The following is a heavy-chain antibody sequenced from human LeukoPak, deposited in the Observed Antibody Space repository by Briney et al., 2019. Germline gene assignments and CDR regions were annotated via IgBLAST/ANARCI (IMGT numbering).Heavy chain of an antibody. CDR1: GYTFTGYY. CDR3: AKYDSSGYYSDY. V-gene: IGHV1-2*06. J-gene: IGHJ4*02. Sequence: ASVKVSCKASGYTFTGYYMHWVRQAPGQGLEWMGRINPNSGGTNYAQKFQGRVTMTRDTSISTAYMELSRLRSDDTAVYYCAKYDSSGYYSDYWGQGTLVTVSS. D-gene: IGHD3-22*01. CDR2: INPNSGGT.